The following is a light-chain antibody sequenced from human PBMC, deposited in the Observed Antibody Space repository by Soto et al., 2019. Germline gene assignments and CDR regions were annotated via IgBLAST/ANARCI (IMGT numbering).Light chain of an antibody. V-gene: IGKV3-15*01. J-gene: IGKJ1*01. Sequence: IVMTQSPATLAVSPGERASLSCRASQSVSKNFAWYQHKPAQAPRLLLYGASTRATGIPARFSGSGSGTEFTLTISSLQSEDSAVYYCQQYNNWPPKTFGQGTKVDI. CDR1: QSVSKN. CDR2: GAS. CDR3: QQYNNWPPKT.